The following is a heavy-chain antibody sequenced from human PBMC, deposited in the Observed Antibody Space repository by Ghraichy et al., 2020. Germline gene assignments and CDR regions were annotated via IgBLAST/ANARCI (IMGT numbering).Heavy chain of an antibody. D-gene: IGHD4-17*01. V-gene: IGHV4-39*01. CDR3: ARIPTYGDPDY. J-gene: IGHJ4*02. CDR2: IYYSGST. CDR1: GDSISSSSYY. Sequence: SETLSLTCTVSGDSISSSSYYWGWIRQPPGKGLEWIVSIYYSGSTYYNPSLKSRVTISVDTSKNQFSLKLSSVTAADTAVYYCARIPTYGDPDYWGQGTLVTVSS.